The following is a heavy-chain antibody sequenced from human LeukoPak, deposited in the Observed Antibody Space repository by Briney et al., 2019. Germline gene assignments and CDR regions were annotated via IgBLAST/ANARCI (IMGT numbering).Heavy chain of an antibody. J-gene: IGHJ4*02. CDR2: ISYDGSNK. D-gene: IGHD2-8*01. Sequence: GRSLRLSCAATGVTFSRYVMHWVRQAPSKGLEWVAIISYDGSNKYYADSVKGRFTISRDNSKNTLYLQMNSLRAEDTAVYYCAKDNEDYWGQGTLVTVSS. V-gene: IGHV3-30*18. CDR3: AKDNEDY. CDR1: GVTFSRYV.